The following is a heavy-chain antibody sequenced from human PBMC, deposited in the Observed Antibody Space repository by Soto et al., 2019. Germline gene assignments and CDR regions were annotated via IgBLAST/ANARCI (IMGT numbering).Heavy chain of an antibody. V-gene: IGHV4-30-2*01. Sequence: PSETLSLTCAVSDGSISSGGYSWSWIRQPPGKGLEGIGYIYHSGSTYYNPSLKSRVTISVDRSKNQFSLKLSSVTAADTAVYYCARGDSYGSSVDIWGQGTMVTVSS. CDR3: ARGDSYGSSVDI. J-gene: IGHJ3*02. CDR1: DGSISSGGYS. CDR2: IYHSGST. D-gene: IGHD5-18*01.